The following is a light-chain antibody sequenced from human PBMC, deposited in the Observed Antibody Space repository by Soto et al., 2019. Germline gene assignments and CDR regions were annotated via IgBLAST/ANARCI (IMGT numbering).Light chain of an antibody. CDR2: DVS. V-gene: IGLV2-14*04. J-gene: IGLJ1*01. CDR3: SSYTSSSLYV. CDR1: SCAVGGYNY. Sequence: GSAGQSITTAWTGSSCAVGGYNYVSWYQQHPGKAPKLMIYDVSNRPSGVSNRFSGSKSGNTASLTISGLQAEDEADYYCSSYTSSSLYVFGTGTKVTVL.